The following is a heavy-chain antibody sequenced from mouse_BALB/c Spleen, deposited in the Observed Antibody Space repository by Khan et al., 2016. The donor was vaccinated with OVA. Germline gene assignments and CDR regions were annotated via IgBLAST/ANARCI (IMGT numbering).Heavy chain of an antibody. J-gene: IGHJ3*01. CDR2: ISCYNGAT. CDR3: ARGDYYGSSSFAY. Sequence: LVKTGASVKISCKASGYSFTHYYMHWVKQSHGKSLEWIGYISCYNGATSYNQKFKGKATFTVDTSSSTGDMQLNSLTSEASAVYYCARGDYYGSSSFAYWGQGTLVTVSA. D-gene: IGHD1-1*01. CDR1: GYSFTHYY. V-gene: IGHV1S34*01.